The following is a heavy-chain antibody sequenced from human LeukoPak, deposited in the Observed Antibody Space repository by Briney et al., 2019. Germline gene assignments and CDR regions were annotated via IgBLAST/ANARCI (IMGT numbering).Heavy chain of an antibody. CDR2: ISSSGDST. J-gene: IGHJ6*02. V-gene: IGHV3-23*01. D-gene: IGHD1-26*01. CDR1: GFTFSSYA. Sequence: PGGSLRLSCAASGFTFSSYAMSWVRQAPGKGLEWVSAISSSGDSTYYADSVKGRFTISRDNSKNTLYLQMNSLRAEDTAIYYCAKGAPRELPYYYYGMDVWGQGTTVTVSS. CDR3: AKGAPRELPYYYYGMDV.